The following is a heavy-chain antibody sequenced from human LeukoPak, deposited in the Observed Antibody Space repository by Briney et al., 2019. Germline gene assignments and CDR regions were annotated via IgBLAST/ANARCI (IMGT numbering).Heavy chain of an antibody. D-gene: IGHD5-24*01. CDR2: IIPILGIA. Sequence: SVKVSCKASGGTFSSYAISWVRQAPGQGLEWMGRIIPILGIANYAQKFQGRVTITADKSTSTAYMELSSLRPEDTAVYYCARDGQGDGYNAWGQGTLVTVSS. CDR3: ARDGQGDGYNA. J-gene: IGHJ5*02. V-gene: IGHV1-69*04. CDR1: GGTFSSYA.